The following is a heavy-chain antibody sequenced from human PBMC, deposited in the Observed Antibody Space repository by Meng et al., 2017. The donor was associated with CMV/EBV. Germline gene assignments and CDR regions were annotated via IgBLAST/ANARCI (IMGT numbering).Heavy chain of an antibody. D-gene: IGHD3-10*01. V-gene: IGHV4-34*01. CDR2: INHSGST. J-gene: IGHJ3*01. CDR1: GGSFSGYY. CDR3: ARGRSFGG. Sequence: SETLSLICAVYGGSFSGYYWSWIRQPPGKGLEWIGEINHSGSTNYNPSLKSRVTISVDTSKNQFSLKLSSVTAADTAVYYCARGRSFGGWGQGTMVTVSS.